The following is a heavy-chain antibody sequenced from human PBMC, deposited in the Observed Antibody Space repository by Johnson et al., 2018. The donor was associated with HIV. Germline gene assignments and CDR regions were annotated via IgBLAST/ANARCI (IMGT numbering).Heavy chain of an antibody. CDR3: AKDHNWGRLFDGFDI. CDR2: MSYDGSNK. V-gene: IGHV3-30*18. Sequence: QVQLVESGGGVVQPGRSLRLSCVASGFTLSTYGMHWVRQAPGKGLEWVAVMSYDGSNKYYADSVKGRFTISRDSSKNTLYLQMNSLRPEDTAVYYCAKDHNWGRLFDGFDIWGRGTMVTVSS. CDR1: GFTLSTYG. D-gene: IGHD7-27*01. J-gene: IGHJ3*02.